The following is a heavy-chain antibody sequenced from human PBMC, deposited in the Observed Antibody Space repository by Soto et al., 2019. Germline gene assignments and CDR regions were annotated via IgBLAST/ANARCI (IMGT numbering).Heavy chain of an antibody. CDR2: ISYDGSNK. CDR3: AKEEDIVVVPAGAGDS. Sequence: QVQLVESGGGVVQPGRSLRLSCAASGFTFSSYGMHWVRQAPGKGLEWVAVISYDGSNKYYADSVKGRFTISRDNSKNTLYLQMNSLRAEDTAVYYCAKEEDIVVVPAGAGDSWGQGTLVTVSS. J-gene: IGHJ4*02. CDR1: GFTFSSYG. V-gene: IGHV3-30*18. D-gene: IGHD2-2*01.